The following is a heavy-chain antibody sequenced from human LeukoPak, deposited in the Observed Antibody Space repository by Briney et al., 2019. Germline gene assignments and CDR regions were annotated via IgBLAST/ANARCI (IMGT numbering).Heavy chain of an antibody. CDR1: GFTRTDYT. J-gene: IGHJ4*02. V-gene: IGHV3-21*01. CDR2: IIPSTRYI. CDR3: ARPRVEYNTSSEDS. D-gene: IGHD6-6*01. Sequence: GGSLRLSCAASGFTRTDYTTNWVRQAPGKGLEWVSSIIPSTRYIDYADSVRGRFTISSDYTRNSAYLQLNGLRAEDTAVYYCARPRVEYNTSSEDSWGQGTLVTVSS.